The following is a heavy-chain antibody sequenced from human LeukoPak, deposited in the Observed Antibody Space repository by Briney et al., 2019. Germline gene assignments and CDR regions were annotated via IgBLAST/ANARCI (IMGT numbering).Heavy chain of an antibody. CDR1: GVSLSSYG. V-gene: IGHV3-30*02. CDR2: LPYDGSYN. Sequence: GGSLRLSCLVSGVSLSSYGMHWVRQAPGKGLEWVAWLPYDGSYNLTAASLKGRFAISRDNAKNSLYLQMNSLRAEDTAVYYCARVRRDIVVVPAAMRAHARFDYWGQGTLVTVSS. CDR3: ARVRRDIVVVPAAMRAHARFDY. J-gene: IGHJ4*02. D-gene: IGHD2-2*01.